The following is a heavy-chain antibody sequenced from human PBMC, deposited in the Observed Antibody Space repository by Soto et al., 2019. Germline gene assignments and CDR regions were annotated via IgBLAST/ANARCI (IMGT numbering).Heavy chain of an antibody. D-gene: IGHD6-19*01. V-gene: IGHV4-59*01. CDR2: ISYSGST. CDR3: ARVGSSGWSPDY. J-gene: IGHJ4*02. Sequence: PSETLSLTCTVSGGSINYSYWTWIRQPPGKGLEWIGYISYSGSTNYNPSLKGRVTSSADTSKNQFSLRLSSVTAADTAVYFCARVGSSGWSPDYWGQGILVTVSS. CDR1: GGSINYSY.